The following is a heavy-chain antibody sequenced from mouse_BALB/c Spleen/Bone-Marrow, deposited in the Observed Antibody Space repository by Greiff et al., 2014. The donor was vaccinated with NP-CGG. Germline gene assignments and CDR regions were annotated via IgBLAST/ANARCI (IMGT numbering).Heavy chain of an antibody. V-gene: IGHV14-3*02. CDR2: IDPANGNT. D-gene: IGHD1-1*01. Sequence: VQLQQSGAELVKPGASVKLSCTAPGFNIKDTYMHWVKQRPEQGLEWIGRIDPANGNTNYDPKFQGKATITADTSSNTAYLQLSSLTSEDTAVYYCARSRDYGSSYYAMDYWGQGTSVTVSS. CDR1: GFNIKDTY. J-gene: IGHJ4*01. CDR3: ARSRDYGSSYYAMDY.